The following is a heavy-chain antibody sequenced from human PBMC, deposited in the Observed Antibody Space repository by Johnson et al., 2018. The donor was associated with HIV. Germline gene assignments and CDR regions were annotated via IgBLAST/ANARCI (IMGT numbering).Heavy chain of an antibody. Sequence: VESGGGLVQPGRSLRLSCAPSGFTFDDYAMHWVRQAPGKGLEWVSVIYSGGTTYYADSVKGRFTISRDNAKNSLNLQMNSLRAEDTAVYYCAKDQYRKLTTVAGIWGQGTMVTVSS. V-gene: IGHV3-9*01. J-gene: IGHJ3*02. CDR2: IYSGGTT. D-gene: IGHD4-17*01. CDR3: AKDQYRKLTTVAGI. CDR1: GFTFDDYA.